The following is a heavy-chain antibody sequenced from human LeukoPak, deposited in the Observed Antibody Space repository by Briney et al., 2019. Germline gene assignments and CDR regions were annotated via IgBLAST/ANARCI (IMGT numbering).Heavy chain of an antibody. V-gene: IGHV1-69*04. CDR2: IIPILGIA. CDR3: ARDHRGRIAAAGTTPHDY. D-gene: IGHD6-13*01. J-gene: IGHJ4*02. Sequence: SVKVSCKASGGTFSSYAISWVRQAPGQGLEWMGRIIPILGIANYAQKFQGRVTITADKSTSTAYMELSSLRSDDTAVYYCARDHRGRIAAAGTTPHDYWGQGTLVTVSS. CDR1: GGTFSSYA.